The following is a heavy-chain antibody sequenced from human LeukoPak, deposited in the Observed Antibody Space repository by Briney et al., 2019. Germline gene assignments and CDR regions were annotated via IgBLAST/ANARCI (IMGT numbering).Heavy chain of an antibody. D-gene: IGHD3-16*02. Sequence: GGSLRLSCASSGFSFSNYYMSWVRQAPGKGLEWISYITTSGSSTNYADSGKGRFTISRDNAKNSVVLQMNSLRTEDTAVYYCTRERRGSYHAFDYWGQGTLVTVSS. J-gene: IGHJ4*02. CDR2: ITTSGSST. CDR1: GFSFSNYY. CDR3: TRERRGSYHAFDY. V-gene: IGHV3-11*01.